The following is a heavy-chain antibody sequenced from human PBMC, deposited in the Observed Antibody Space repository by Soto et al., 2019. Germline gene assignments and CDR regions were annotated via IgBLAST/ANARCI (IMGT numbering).Heavy chain of an antibody. J-gene: IGHJ4*02. D-gene: IGHD2-2*01. Sequence: PGGSLRLSCAASGFTFSNYWMHWVRQAPGKGLVWVSRINSDGSGTTYADSVKGRFTISRDNAKNTLYLQMNSLRAEDTAVYYCARVETCSSTSCYSVFDYWGQGTLVTVSS. CDR3: ARVETCSSTSCYSVFDY. CDR1: GFTFSNYW. CDR2: INSDGSGT. V-gene: IGHV3-74*03.